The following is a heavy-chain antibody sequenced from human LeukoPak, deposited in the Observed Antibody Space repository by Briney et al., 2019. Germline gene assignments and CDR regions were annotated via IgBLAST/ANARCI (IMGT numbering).Heavy chain of an antibody. D-gene: IGHD3-16*02. CDR3: ARDSAPALGYDYVWGSYRQEGAFDI. Sequence: SETLSLTCTVSGGSISSYYWSWIRQPPGKGLEWIGYIYYSGSTNYNPSLKSRVTISVDTSKNQFSLKLSSVTAADTAVYYCARDSAPALGYDYVWGSYRQEGAFDIWGQGTMVTVSS. V-gene: IGHV4-59*01. J-gene: IGHJ3*02. CDR1: GGSISSYY. CDR2: IYYSGST.